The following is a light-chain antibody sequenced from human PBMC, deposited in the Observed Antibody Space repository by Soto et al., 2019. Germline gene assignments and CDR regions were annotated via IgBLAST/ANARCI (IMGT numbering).Light chain of an antibody. CDR1: SSDVGGYNY. V-gene: IGLV2-8*01. Sequence: LTQPPSASGSPGQSVTISCAGTSSDVGGYNYVSWYQQYPGKVPKLMIYEVSERPSGVPDRFSGSKSGNTAFLTVSGLQAEDEADYYCLSYADTAYVFGTGTKVTVL. J-gene: IGLJ1*01. CDR3: LSYADTAYV. CDR2: EVS.